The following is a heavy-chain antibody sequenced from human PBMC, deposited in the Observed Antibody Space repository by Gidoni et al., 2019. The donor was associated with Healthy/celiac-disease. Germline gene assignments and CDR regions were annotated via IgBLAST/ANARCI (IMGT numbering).Heavy chain of an antibody. CDR3: AREGGSYPYNWFDP. CDR2: ST. Sequence: STYYNPSLKSRVTISVDRSKNQFSLKLSSVTAADTAVYYCAREGGSYPYNWFDPWGQGTLVTVSS. D-gene: IGHD1-26*01. V-gene: IGHV4-30-2*01. J-gene: IGHJ5*02.